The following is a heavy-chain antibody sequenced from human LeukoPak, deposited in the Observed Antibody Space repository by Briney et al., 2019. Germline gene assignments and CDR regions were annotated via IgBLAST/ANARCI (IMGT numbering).Heavy chain of an antibody. V-gene: IGHV1-46*01. CDR1: GGTFSSYA. D-gene: IGHD6-19*01. J-gene: IGHJ4*02. Sequence: ASVKVSCKASGGTFSSYAISWVRQAPGQGLEWMGIINPSGGSTSYAQKFQGRVTMTRDMSTSTVYMELSSLRSEDTAVYYCARGGGSSGWPRDFDYWGQGTLVTVSS. CDR3: ARGGGSSGWPRDFDY. CDR2: INPSGGST.